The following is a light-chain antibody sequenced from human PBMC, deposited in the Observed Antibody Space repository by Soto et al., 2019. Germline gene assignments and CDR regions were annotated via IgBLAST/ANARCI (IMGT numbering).Light chain of an antibody. CDR2: AAS. Sequence: AIRMTQSPSSFSASTGDRVTITCRASQGISSYLAWYQQKPGKAPKLLIYAASTLQSGVPSRFXGSGSGTAFTLTISCLQSEDFATYYCQQYYSYPRVTFGPGTKVDIK. V-gene: IGKV1-8*01. CDR3: QQYYSYPRVT. CDR1: QGISSY. J-gene: IGKJ3*01.